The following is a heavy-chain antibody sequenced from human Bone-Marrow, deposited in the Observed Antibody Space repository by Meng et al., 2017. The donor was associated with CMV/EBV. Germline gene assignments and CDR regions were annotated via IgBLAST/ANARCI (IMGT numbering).Heavy chain of an antibody. CDR3: AKSVDLWSGYLDY. V-gene: IGHV4-59*01. J-gene: IGHJ4*02. CDR1: GGSISSYY. Sequence: GSLRLSCTVSGGSISSYYWSWIRQPPGKGLEWIGYIYYSGSTNYNPSLKSRVTISVDTSKNQFSLKLSSVTAADTAVYYCAKSVDLWSGYLDYWGQGALVTVSS. CDR2: IYYSGST. D-gene: IGHD3-3*01.